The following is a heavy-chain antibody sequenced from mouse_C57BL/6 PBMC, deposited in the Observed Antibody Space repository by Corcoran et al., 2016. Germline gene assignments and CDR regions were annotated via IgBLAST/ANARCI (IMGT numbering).Heavy chain of an antibody. CDR1: GYTFTTYG. CDR3: ARERSDGYNYYAMDY. D-gene: IGHD2-3*01. V-gene: IGHV9-3*01. Sequence: QIQLVQSGAELKKPGETVKISCKASGYTFTTYGMSWGKHAPGKGLKWMGWINTYSGVPTYADDFKGRLAFSLETSASTAYLQINNLKNEDTATYFCARERSDGYNYYAMDYLGQGTAVTVSS. J-gene: IGHJ4*01. CDR2: INTYSGVP.